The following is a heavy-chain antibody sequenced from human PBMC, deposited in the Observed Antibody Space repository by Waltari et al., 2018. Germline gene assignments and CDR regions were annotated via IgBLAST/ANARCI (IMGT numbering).Heavy chain of an antibody. D-gene: IGHD2-21*02. V-gene: IGHV4-59*01. CDR2: IYYSGST. CDR3: ARDCGGDCYSYYYYGMDV. J-gene: IGHJ6*02. Sequence: QVQLQESGPGLVKPSETLSLTCTVSGGSISSYYWSWIRQPPGKGLEWIGYIYYSGSTNDNPSLKSRVTISVDTSKNQFSLKLSSVTAADTAVYYCARDCGGDCYSYYYYGMDVWGQGTTVTVSS. CDR1: GGSISSYY.